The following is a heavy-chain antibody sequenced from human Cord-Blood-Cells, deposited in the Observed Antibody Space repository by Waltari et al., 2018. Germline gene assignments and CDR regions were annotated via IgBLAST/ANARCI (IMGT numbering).Heavy chain of an antibody. V-gene: IGHV3-73*01. CDR1: GFTFRGSA. Sequence: EVQLVESGGGWVQPGGSLKLSCAASGFTFRGSAMHWVRQASGKGREWVGRIRSKANSYATAYAASVKGRFTISRDDSKNTAYLQMNSLKTEDTAVYYCTSRYYYGSGSYKYYFDYWGQGTLVTVSS. J-gene: IGHJ4*02. CDR2: IRSKANSYAT. D-gene: IGHD3-10*01. CDR3: TSRYYYGSGSYKYYFDY.